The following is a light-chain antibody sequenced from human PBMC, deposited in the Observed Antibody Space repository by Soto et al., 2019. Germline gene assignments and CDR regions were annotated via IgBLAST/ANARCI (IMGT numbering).Light chain of an antibody. CDR1: QSVSTN. J-gene: IGKJ1*01. CDR3: QKYNNWPQT. V-gene: IGKV3-15*01. CDR2: GAS. Sequence: RVMAQSRTALSGSPGGGASVSWRSSQSVSTNLAWYQQKPRQAPRLLIYGASTRATGIPARFSGSGSGTEFTLTISILQSEDFVIYYCQKYNNWPQTFGQGTKVDI.